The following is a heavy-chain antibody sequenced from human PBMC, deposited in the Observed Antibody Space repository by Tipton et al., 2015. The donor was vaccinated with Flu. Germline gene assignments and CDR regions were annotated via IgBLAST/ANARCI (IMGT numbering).Heavy chain of an antibody. J-gene: IGHJ6*02. CDR2: INSDGSST. Sequence: SLRLSCAAPGFTFSSYWMHWVRQAPGKGLVWVSRINSDGSSTSYADSVKGRFTISRDNAKNTLYLQMNSLRAEDTAVYYCARDGDIVVVPAAIRYYYGMDVWGQGTTVTVSS. CDR3: ARDGDIVVVPAAIRYYYGMDV. CDR1: GFTFSSYW. V-gene: IGHV3-74*01. D-gene: IGHD2-2*01.